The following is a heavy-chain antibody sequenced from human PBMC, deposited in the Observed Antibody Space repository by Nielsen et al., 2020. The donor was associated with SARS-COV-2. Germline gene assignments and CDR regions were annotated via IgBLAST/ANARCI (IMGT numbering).Heavy chain of an antibody. Sequence: GESLKISCAASGFTFSSLWMSWVRQVPEKGLEWVADINPDGSEKFYVDSVKGRFTISRDNAKNSMSLQMNSLRVEDTAVYYCARDWSRAADVWGQGTMVTVSS. CDR3: ARDWSRAADV. D-gene: IGHD2-15*01. CDR1: GFTFSSLW. J-gene: IGHJ3*01. V-gene: IGHV3-7*01. CDR2: INPDGSEK.